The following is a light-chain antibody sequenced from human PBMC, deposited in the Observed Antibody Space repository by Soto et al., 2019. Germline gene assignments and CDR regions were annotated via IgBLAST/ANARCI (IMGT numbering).Light chain of an antibody. Sequence: QSVLTQPASVSGSAEQSITISCTGTSSDVGGYNYVSWYQQHPGKAPKLMIYDVSNRPSGVSNRFSGSKSGNTASLTISGLQAEDEADYYCSSYTSSSTVVFGGGTKMTVL. J-gene: IGLJ2*01. CDR3: SSYTSSSTVV. CDR2: DVS. CDR1: SSDVGGYNY. V-gene: IGLV2-14*01.